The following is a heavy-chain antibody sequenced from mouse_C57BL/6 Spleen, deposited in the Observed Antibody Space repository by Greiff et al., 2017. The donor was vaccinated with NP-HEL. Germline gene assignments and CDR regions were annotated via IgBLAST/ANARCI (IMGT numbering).Heavy chain of an antibody. Sequence: EVKLMESGEGLVKPGGSLKLSCAASGFTFSSYAMSWVRQTPEKRLEWVAYISSGGDYIYYADTVKGRFTISRDNARNTLYLQMSSLKSEDTAMYYCTRNYYDYDLYAMDYWGQGTSVTVSS. CDR2: ISSGGDYI. V-gene: IGHV5-9-1*02. J-gene: IGHJ4*01. D-gene: IGHD2-4*01. CDR1: GFTFSSYA. CDR3: TRNYYDYDLYAMDY.